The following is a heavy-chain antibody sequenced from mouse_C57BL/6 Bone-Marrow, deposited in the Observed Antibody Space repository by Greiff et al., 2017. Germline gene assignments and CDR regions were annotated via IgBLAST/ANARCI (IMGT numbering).Heavy chain of an antibody. V-gene: IGHV1-81*01. Sequence: QVHVKQSGAELARPGASVKLSCKASGYTFTSYGISWVKQRTGQGLEWIGEIYPRSGNTYYNEKFKGKATLTADKSSSTAYMELRSLTSEDSAVYFCAREGTTVGYFDYWGKGTTLTVSS. D-gene: IGHD1-1*01. CDR2: IYPRSGNT. CDR1: GYTFTSYG. J-gene: IGHJ2*01. CDR3: AREGTTVGYFDY.